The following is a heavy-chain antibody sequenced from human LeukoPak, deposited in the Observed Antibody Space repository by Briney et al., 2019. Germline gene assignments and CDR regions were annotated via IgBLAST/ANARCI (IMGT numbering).Heavy chain of an antibody. Sequence: ASVKVSCKASGYTFTSYDINWVRQATGQGLEWMGWMNPNSGNTGYAQKFQGRVTMTRNTSISTAYMELSSLRSEDTAVYYCARGLSAAVVVWRAYYFDYWGQGTLVTVSS. V-gene: IGHV1-8*01. D-gene: IGHD2-15*01. CDR1: GYTFTSYD. CDR3: ARGLSAAVVVWRAYYFDY. CDR2: MNPNSGNT. J-gene: IGHJ4*02.